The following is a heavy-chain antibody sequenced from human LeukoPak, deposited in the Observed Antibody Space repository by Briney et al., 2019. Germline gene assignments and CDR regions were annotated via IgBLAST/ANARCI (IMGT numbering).Heavy chain of an antibody. J-gene: IGHJ4*02. CDR3: AKGHADSSGYYYFDS. CDR1: GFIFSNYG. CDR2: IRGNAGTT. D-gene: IGHD3-22*01. Sequence: GGSLRLSCAASGFIFSNYGMSWVRQAPGKGLGWVSAIRGNAGTTYYADSVQGRFTIFRDNSKNMLYLQMNSLRVEDTAVYYCAKGHADSSGYYYFDSWGQGTLVTVSS. V-gene: IGHV3-23*01.